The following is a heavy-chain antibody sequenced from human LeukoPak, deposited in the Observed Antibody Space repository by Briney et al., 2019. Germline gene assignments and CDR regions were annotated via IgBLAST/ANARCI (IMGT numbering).Heavy chain of an antibody. J-gene: IGHJ4*02. V-gene: IGHV3-7*03. CDR1: GFTSIAYA. CDR2: IKQDGSEK. CDR3: ATSRTSDY. D-gene: IGHD1-14*01. Sequence: GGSLRLSCVGSGFTSIAYALTWARQAPGKGLEWVAIIKQDGSEKYYVDSVKGRFTISRDNAEKSLYLQMNSLRAEDTAVYYCATSRTSDYWGQGTLVTVSS.